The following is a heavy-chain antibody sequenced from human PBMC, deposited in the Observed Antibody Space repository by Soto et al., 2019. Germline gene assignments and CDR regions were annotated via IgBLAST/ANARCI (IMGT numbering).Heavy chain of an antibody. D-gene: IGHD2-8*02. J-gene: IGHJ6*02. CDR3: ATSVGIAPTGEDGMDV. V-gene: IGHV1-46*01. Sequence: QVQLVQSGAEVKKPGASVKVSCKASGYTFTSYFIHWVRQAPGRGLEWMGTINPSGGRTNNAQQFQGRVTIVADESTTTVYMELSSLKFEDTAVYYCATSVGIAPTGEDGMDVWGQGTSVTVSS. CDR2: INPSGGRT. CDR1: GYTFTSYF.